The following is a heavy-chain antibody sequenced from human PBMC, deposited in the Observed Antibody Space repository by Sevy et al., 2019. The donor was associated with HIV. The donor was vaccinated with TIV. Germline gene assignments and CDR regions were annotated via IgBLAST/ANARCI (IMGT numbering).Heavy chain of an antibody. D-gene: IGHD2-2*01. CDR2: IYYSGST. CDR1: GGSISSYY. J-gene: IGHJ6*02. V-gene: IGHV4-59*12. Sequence: SETLSLTCTVSGGSISSYYWSWIRQPPGKGLEWIGYIYYSGSTNYNPSLKSRVTISVDTSKNQFSLKLISVTAADTAVYYCARRGSSSTSRYYYYYYGMDVWGQGTTVTVSS. CDR3: ARRGSSSTSRYYYYYYGMDV.